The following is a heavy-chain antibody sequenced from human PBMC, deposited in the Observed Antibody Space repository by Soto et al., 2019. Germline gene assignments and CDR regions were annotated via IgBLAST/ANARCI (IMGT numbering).Heavy chain of an antibody. V-gene: IGHV4-30-4*01. Sequence: SETLSLTCTVSGGSIISGDYYWMWIRQPPGKGLEWIGYIYYSGSTYYNPSLDSRATISVDTTKNQFSLKLSSVTTADTALYYCARGRQRPSAAYKGHGYYGMDVWGQGTTVTVSS. J-gene: IGHJ6*02. CDR3: ARGRQRPSAAYKGHGYYGMDV. CDR1: GGSIISGDYY. D-gene: IGHD2-2*01. CDR2: IYYSGST.